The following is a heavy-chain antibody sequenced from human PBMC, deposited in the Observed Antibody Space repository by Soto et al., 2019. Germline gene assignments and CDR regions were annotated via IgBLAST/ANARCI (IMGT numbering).Heavy chain of an antibody. CDR2: INPSGGST. CDR3: ARDLPTLDY. CDR1: GYTFTSYY. V-gene: IGHV1-46*01. J-gene: IGHJ4*02. Sequence: ASVKVSCKASGYTFTSYYMHWVRQAPGQGLEWMGIINPSGGSTSYAQKLQGRVTMTTDTSTSTAYMELRSLRSDDTAVYYCARDLPTLDYWGQGTLVTV.